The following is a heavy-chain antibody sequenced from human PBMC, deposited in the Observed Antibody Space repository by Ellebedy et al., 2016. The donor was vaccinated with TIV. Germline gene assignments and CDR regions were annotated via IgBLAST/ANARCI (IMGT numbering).Heavy chain of an antibody. CDR2: ISYSGTNK. Sequence: PGGSLRLSCSASGFTFNTYAMHWVRQAPGKGLEWVATISYSGTNKYSAASVKGRFTISRDNSKTTLFLQMNSLRPEDTAVYYCARDPDQFDSRGYGDYWGQGTRVTVSS. CDR1: GFTFNTYA. CDR3: ARDPDQFDSRGYGDY. D-gene: IGHD3-22*01. V-gene: IGHV3-30*17. J-gene: IGHJ4*02.